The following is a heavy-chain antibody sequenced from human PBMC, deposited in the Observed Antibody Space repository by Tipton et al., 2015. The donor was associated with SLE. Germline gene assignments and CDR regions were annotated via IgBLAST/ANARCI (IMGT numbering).Heavy chain of an antibody. V-gene: IGHV1-3*01. CDR1: GYTFTSYA. CDR2: INAGNGNT. CDR3: ARATIFGFAAFGY. D-gene: IGHD3-3*01. J-gene: IGHJ4*02. Sequence: QSGPEVKKPGASAKVSCKASGYTFTSYAMHWVRQAPGQRLEWMGWINAGNGNTKYSQNFQDRVTITRDTSASTAYMELSSLRSEDTAVYYCARATIFGFAAFGYWGQGTLVAVSS.